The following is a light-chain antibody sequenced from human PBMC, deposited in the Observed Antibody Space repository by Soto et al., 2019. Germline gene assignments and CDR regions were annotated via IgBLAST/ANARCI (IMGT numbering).Light chain of an antibody. Sequence: EIVLTQSPGTLSLSPGERATLSCRASQSVSSSELAWYQQKPDQAPRLLVYSASSRATGSPDRFSGSGSGTDFTLNISRLEPEDFAVYYCQHYGRSSPLHFGGGTKVKIK. CDR1: QSVSSSE. CDR2: SAS. V-gene: IGKV3-20*01. J-gene: IGKJ4*01. CDR3: QHYGRSSPLH.